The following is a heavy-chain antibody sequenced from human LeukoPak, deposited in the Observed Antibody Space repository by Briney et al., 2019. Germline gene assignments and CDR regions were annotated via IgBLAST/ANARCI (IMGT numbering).Heavy chain of an antibody. CDR1: GFTVSSNY. CDR3: ARGGTGY. J-gene: IGHJ4*02. V-gene: IGHV3-66*02. D-gene: IGHD3/OR15-3a*01. CDR2: IYSGGST. Sequence: GGSLRLSCAVSGFTVSSNYMSWVRQAPGKGLEWGSVIYSGGSTYYAASVKGRFTISRDNSKNTLYLQMNCLRVEDTAVYYCARGGTGYWGQGTLVTVSS.